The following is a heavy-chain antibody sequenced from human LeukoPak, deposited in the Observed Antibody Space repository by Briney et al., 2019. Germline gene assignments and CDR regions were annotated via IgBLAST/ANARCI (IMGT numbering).Heavy chain of an antibody. CDR3: ARLVYDSRGYYFDY. CDR2: IRYSGSA. J-gene: IGHJ4*02. D-gene: IGHD3-22*01. CDR1: DGSISSYY. Sequence: SETLSLTCTVSDGSISSYYWSWIRQSPGKGLEWIGYIRYSGSANYNPSLRSRVTISIDTSKNQFSLKLRSVTAADTAVYHCARLVYDSRGYYFDYWGQGTLVTVSS. V-gene: IGHV4-59*08.